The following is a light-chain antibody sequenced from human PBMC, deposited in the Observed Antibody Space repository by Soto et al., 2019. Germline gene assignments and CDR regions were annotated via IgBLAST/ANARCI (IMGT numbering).Light chain of an antibody. CDR1: ARWSNY. CDR2: DXS. J-gene: IGKJ4*01. V-gene: IGKV3-11*01. CDR3: QQRVNWPPT. Sequence: EFVLTQSPASLSLSPGDEATLSXRAEARWSNYVGRYQQEHGXTPRXXXFDXSSMASGVPHRLSAGGSGTDFTLIISSLQPEDFAVYYCQQRVNWPPTFGGGIKVDIK.